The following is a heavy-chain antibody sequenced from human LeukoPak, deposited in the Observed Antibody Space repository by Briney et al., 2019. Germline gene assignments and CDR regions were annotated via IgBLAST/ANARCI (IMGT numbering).Heavy chain of an antibody. Sequence: SETLSLTCTVSGGSVSSGSYYWSWVRQPPGKGLEWIGEINHSGSTNYNPSLKSRVTISVDTSKNQFSLKLSSVTAADTAVYYCARERAPYRPGDRWGQGTLVTVSS. CDR3: ARERAPYRPGDR. D-gene: IGHD3-10*01. CDR1: GGSVSSGSYY. V-gene: IGHV4-61*01. J-gene: IGHJ4*02. CDR2: INHSGST.